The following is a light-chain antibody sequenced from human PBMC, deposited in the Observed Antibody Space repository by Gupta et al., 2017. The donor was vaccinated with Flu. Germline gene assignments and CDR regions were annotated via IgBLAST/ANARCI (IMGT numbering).Light chain of an antibody. J-gene: IGKJ1*01. V-gene: IGKV1-27*01. CDR1: QGISNY. CDR2: AAS. Sequence: SASVGDRVTITCRASQGISNYLAWYQQKPGKVPKLLIYAASTLQSGVPSRFSGSGSGTDFTLTISSLQPEDVATYYCQKEGTFGQGTKVEIK. CDR3: QKEGT.